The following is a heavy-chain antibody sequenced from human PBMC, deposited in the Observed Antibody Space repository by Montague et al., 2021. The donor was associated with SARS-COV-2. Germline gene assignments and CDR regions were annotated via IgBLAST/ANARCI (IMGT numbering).Heavy chain of an antibody. CDR2: ISDRGGST. V-gene: IGHV3-23*01. CDR3: ANRGVRSQRGVWYYIDY. CDR1: GFTFSVYG. D-gene: IGHD3-10*01. Sequence: SLRLSCAASGFTFSVYGMSWVRQAPGKGLEWDSGISDRGGSTYYADSVKGRFTISRDNSKNTLYLKMNSLRAEDTAVYYCANRGVRSQRGVWYYIDYWGQGTLVTVSS. J-gene: IGHJ4*02.